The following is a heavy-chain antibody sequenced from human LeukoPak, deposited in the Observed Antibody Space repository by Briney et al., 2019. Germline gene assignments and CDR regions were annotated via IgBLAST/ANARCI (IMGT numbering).Heavy chain of an antibody. J-gene: IGHJ4*02. CDR3: AKLPYSIDGYFDY. CDR1: GFTFSTYA. D-gene: IGHD2-15*01. V-gene: IGHV3-23*01. CDR2: ISDTGADA. Sequence: GGSLRLSCTASGFTFSTYAMSWVRQAPGKGLEWVSIISDTGADADYADSVKGRFTISRDNSKNTLYLEMNSLRAGDTAVYYCAKLPYSIDGYFDYWAREPWSPSPQ.